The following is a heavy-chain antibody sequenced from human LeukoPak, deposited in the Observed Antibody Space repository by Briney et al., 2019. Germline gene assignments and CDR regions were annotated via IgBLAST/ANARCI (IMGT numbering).Heavy chain of an antibody. D-gene: IGHD3-22*01. V-gene: IGHV4-34*01. J-gene: IGHJ4*02. CDR1: GGSFSGYY. Sequence: SETLSLTCAVYGGSFSGYYWSWTRQPPGKGLEWIGEINHSGSTNYNPSLKSRVTISVDTSKNQFSLKLSSVTAADTAVYYCARAWYYYDSSGYYPFDYWGQGTLVTVSS. CDR2: INHSGST. CDR3: ARAWYYYDSSGYYPFDY.